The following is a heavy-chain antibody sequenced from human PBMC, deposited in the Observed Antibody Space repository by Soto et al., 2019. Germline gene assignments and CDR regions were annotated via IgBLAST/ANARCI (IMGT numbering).Heavy chain of an antibody. D-gene: IGHD1-26*01. V-gene: IGHV6-1*01. CDR1: GDSVSGNSAA. Sequence: SQTLSLTCAISGDSVSGNSAAWNWIRQSPSRGLEWLGRTYYRSKWYNEYAVSMKSRISINPDTSRNQFSLQLSSLTPEDTAVYYCARDAGGPYSGNRGAFAFWGQGTLVTVSS. J-gene: IGHJ4*02. CDR3: ARDAGGPYSGNRGAFAF. CDR2: TYYRSKWYN.